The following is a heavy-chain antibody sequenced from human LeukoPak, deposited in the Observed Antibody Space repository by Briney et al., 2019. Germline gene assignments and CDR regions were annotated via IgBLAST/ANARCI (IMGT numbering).Heavy chain of an antibody. CDR2: ISGSGGST. J-gene: IGHJ4*02. V-gene: IGHV3-23*01. CDR1: GFTFSSYA. Sequence: GGSLRLSCAASGFTFSSYAMSWVRQAPGKGLEWVSAISGSGGSTYYADSVKGRFTISRDNSKNTLYLQMNSLKTEDTAVYYCTTDPYYDSSGSDYWGQGTLVTVSS. D-gene: IGHD3-22*01. CDR3: TTDPYYDSSGSDY.